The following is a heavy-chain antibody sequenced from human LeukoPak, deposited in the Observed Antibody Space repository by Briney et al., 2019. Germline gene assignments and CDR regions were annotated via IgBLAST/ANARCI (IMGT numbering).Heavy chain of an antibody. CDR2: MNPNSGNT. J-gene: IGHJ5*02. V-gene: IGHV1-8*03. Sequence: ASVKVSCKASGYTFTSYGISWVRQAPGQGLEWMGWMNPNSGNTGYAQKFQGRVTITRNTSISTAYMELSSLRSEDTAVYYCARGQPDWFDPWGQGTLVTVSS. D-gene: IGHD1-14*01. CDR1: GYTFTSYG. CDR3: ARGQPDWFDP.